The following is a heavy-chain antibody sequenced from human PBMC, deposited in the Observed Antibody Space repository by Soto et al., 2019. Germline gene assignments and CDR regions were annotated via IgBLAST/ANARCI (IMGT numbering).Heavy chain of an antibody. CDR1: GGSISSGGYY. CDR3: AREPLVLGAFDI. Sequence: QVQLQESGPGLVKPSQTLSLTCTVSGGSISSGGYYWGWIRQHPGKGLEWIGYIYYSGSTYSNPSLKRRVTIAVDTSKNQFSLKLSSVTAADTAVYYCAREPLVLGAFDIWGQGTMVTVSS. J-gene: IGHJ3*02. CDR2: IYYSGST. V-gene: IGHV4-31*03. D-gene: IGHD6-13*01.